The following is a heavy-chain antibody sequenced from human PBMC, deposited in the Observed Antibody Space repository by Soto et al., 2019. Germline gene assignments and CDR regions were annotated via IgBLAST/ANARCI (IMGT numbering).Heavy chain of an antibody. J-gene: IGHJ4*02. CDR3: ARGGTYYYDSSGYYDY. D-gene: IGHD3-22*01. CDR2: INHSGST. Sequence: QVQLQQWGAGLLKPSETLSLTCAVYGGSFSGYYWSWIRQPPGKGLEWIGEINHSGSTNYNPSLKRRVTISVDTSKNQFSLKLSSVTAADTAVYYCARGGTYYYDSSGYYDYWGQGTLVTVSS. CDR1: GGSFSGYY. V-gene: IGHV4-34*01.